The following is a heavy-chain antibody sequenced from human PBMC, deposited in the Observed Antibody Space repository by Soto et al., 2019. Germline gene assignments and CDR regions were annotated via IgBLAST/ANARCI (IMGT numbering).Heavy chain of an antibody. V-gene: IGHV4-31*03. CDR2: IYYSGVT. J-gene: IGHJ5*02. Sequence: QVQLQESGPGLVKPSQTLSLTCTVSGDSITSGGYYWTWIRQHPGKGLEWIGYIYYSGVTYYNPSLQRRFTISVHTSKNHLSLKLSSVTPAATAVYYCSRDLRGRGSCRFAPLGQGTLVTVSS. CDR3: SRDLRGRGSCRFAP. CDR1: GDSITSGGYY. D-gene: IGHD3-10*01.